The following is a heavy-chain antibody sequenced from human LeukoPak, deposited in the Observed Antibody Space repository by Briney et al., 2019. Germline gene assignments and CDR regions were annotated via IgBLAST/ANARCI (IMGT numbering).Heavy chain of an antibody. CDR3: ARDPDF. J-gene: IGHJ4*02. CDR2: ISSSSGTI. V-gene: IGHV3-48*01. Sequence: GSLRLSCAASGFTFSNYGMNRVRQAPGKGLDWVSYISSSSGTIYYADSVKGRFTISRDNAKNSLYLQMNSLRAEDTAVYYCARDPDFWGQGILVTVSS. CDR1: GFTFSNYG.